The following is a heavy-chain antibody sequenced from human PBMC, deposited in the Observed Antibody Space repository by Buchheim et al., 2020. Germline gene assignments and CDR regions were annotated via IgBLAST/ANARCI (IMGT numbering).Heavy chain of an antibody. CDR1: GFTFSSYG. CDR2: IRYDGSNK. D-gene: IGHD2-8*01. J-gene: IGHJ6*02. V-gene: IGHV3-30*02. CDR3: AKDVLMVYATHYYYYGMDV. Sequence: QVQLVESGGGVVQPGRSLRLSCAASGFTFSSYGMHWVRQAPGKGLEWVAFIRYDGSNKYYADSVKGRFTISRDNSKNTLYLQMNSLRAEDTAVYYCAKDVLMVYATHYYYYGMDVWGQGTT.